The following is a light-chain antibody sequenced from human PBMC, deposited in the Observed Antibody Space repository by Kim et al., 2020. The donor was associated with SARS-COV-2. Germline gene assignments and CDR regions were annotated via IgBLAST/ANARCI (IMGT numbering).Light chain of an antibody. CDR3: QQYGRSPTT. CDR2: GAS. V-gene: IGKV3-20*01. CDR1: QSVSSSY. J-gene: IGKJ5*01. Sequence: LSPGDRAILSCRASQSVSSSYLAWYQHKPGQSPRLLIHGASSRATGVPDRFRGGGSGTDFTLTITRLEPEDFAVYYCQQYGRSPTTFGQGTRLEIK.